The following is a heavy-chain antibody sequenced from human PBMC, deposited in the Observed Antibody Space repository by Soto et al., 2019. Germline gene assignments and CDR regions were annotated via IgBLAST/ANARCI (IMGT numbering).Heavy chain of an antibody. V-gene: IGHV1-69*01. CDR2: IIPYYNTL. J-gene: IGHJ4*02. Sequence: QAQVVQSGAEVRKPGSSVKLSCKASEGTFNSYAIAWVRQAPGQGLEWMGGIIPYYNTLNYAQKFQDRVTITADDSTNTVYLELSSLRSDDTAVYFCASGASRWYPYFLDSWAQGTLVSVSS. CDR1: EGTFNSYA. D-gene: IGHD6-13*01. CDR3: ASGASRWYPYFLDS.